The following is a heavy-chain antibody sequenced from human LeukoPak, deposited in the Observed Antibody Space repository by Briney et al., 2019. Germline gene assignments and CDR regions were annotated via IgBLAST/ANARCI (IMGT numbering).Heavy chain of an antibody. CDR1: GFTFSSYA. J-gene: IGHJ4*02. V-gene: IGHV3-23*01. CDR3: AKGVRAVAGTSWPN. Sequence: GGSLRLSCAASGFTFSSYAMSWVRQAPGKGLGWVSAISGSGGSTYFADSLKGRFTISRDNSKNTLHLQLNSLRAEDTAVYYCAKGVRAVAGTSWPNWGQGTLVTVSS. CDR2: ISGSGGST. D-gene: IGHD6-19*01.